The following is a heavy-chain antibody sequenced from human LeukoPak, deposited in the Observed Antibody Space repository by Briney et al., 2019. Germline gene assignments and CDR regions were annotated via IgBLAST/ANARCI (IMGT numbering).Heavy chain of an antibody. D-gene: IGHD6-19*01. J-gene: IGHJ3*02. CDR2: ISGSGGST. Sequence: SGGSLRLSCAASGFIFSSYAMSWVRQAPGKRLEWVSSISGSGGSTYYSDSVKGRFTSSRDNSKNTLYLQMNSLRAEDTAVYYCAKDGGYSSGWYSGHDAFDIWGQGTMVTVSS. V-gene: IGHV3-23*01. CDR3: AKDGGYSSGWYSGHDAFDI. CDR1: GFIFSSYA.